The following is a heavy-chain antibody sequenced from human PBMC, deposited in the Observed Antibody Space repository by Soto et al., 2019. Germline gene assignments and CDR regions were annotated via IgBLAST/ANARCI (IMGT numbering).Heavy chain of an antibody. D-gene: IGHD2-2*01. J-gene: IGHJ6*02. CDR1: GGSVSSTDHY. V-gene: IGHV4-61*08. CDR2: IYYSGST. CDR3: ARDRTVPPGGMDV. Sequence: SETLSLTCTVSGGSVSSTDHYWSWIRQPPGKGLEWIGYIYYSGSTNYNPSLKSRVIISVDTSKNQLSLKLTSMTAADTAVYYCARDRTVPPGGMDVWGQGTKVTVYS.